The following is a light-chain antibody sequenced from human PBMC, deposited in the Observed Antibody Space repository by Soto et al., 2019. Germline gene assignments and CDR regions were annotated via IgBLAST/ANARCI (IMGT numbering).Light chain of an antibody. Sequence: DIQMTQSPSSLSASVLDRGTITFLASQSISSYLNWYQQKPGKAPKLLIYAASSLQSGVPSRFSGSGSGTDFTLTISSLQPEDVATYYCQKYNSAPQTFGQGTKVDIK. V-gene: IGKV1-39*01. CDR2: AAS. J-gene: IGKJ1*01. CDR1: QSISSY. CDR3: QKYNSAPQT.